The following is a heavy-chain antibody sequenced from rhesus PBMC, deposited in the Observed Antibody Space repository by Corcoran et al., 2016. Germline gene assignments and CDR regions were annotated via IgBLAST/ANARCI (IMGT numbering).Heavy chain of an antibody. Sequence: QVQLQESGPGLVKPSETLSLTCAVSDYSISSGYGWTWIRQPPGTGLEWIGYIGGVIGSTNYNPSLKSRVTISKDTSKNRFSLKLNSVTAADTAVYYCARDPPSYGNYGGYFDYWGQGILVTVSS. V-gene: IGHV4-127*01. J-gene: IGHJ4*01. CDR1: DYSISSGYG. D-gene: IGHD4-35*01. CDR3: ARDPPSYGNYGGYFDY. CDR2: IGGVIGST.